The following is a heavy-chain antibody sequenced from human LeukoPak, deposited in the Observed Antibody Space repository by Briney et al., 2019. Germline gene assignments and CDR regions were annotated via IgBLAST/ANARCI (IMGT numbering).Heavy chain of an antibody. V-gene: IGHV4-61*01. Sequence: SETLSLTCTVSGGSVSSGSYYWSWIRQPPGKGLEWIGYFYYSGSTNYNSSLKSRVTISVDTSKNQFSLKLTSVTAADTAVYYCTRDAGDDAFDIWGQGTMVTVSS. CDR1: GGSVSSGSYY. CDR2: FYYSGST. D-gene: IGHD7-27*01. CDR3: TRDAGDDAFDI. J-gene: IGHJ3*02.